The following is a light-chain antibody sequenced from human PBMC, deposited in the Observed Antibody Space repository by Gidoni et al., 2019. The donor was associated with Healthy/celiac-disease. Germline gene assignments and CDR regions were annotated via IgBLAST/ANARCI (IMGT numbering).Light chain of an antibody. CDR2: EVS. CDR3: CSYAGSVV. V-gene: IGLV2-23*02. Sequence: QSALPQPPSVSGSPGQSITISCTGTSSDVGSYNLVSWYPQHPGKAPKLMIYEVSKRPSGVSNRFSGSKSGNTASLTISGLQAEDEADYYCCSYAGSVVFGGGTKLTVL. J-gene: IGLJ2*01. CDR1: SSDVGSYNL.